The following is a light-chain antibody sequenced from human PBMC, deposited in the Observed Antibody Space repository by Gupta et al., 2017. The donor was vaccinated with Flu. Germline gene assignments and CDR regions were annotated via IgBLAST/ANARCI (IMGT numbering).Light chain of an antibody. CDR3: QAWDSSTAV. J-gene: IGLJ2*01. Sequence: TSSGNKLADQYACWYQQKPGQSPLLVIYQDSKRPSGIPERFSGSNSGNTATLTISGTQAVDEADYYCQAWDSSTAVFGGGTKLTVL. CDR2: QDS. V-gene: IGLV3-1*01. CDR1: KLADQY.